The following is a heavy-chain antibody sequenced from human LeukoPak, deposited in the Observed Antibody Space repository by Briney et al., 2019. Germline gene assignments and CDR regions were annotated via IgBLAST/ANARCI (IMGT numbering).Heavy chain of an antibody. CDR2: INTDGTVT. CDR1: GFTFSKYW. J-gene: IGHJ4*02. V-gene: IGHV3-74*01. D-gene: IGHD6-19*01. Sequence: SGGSLRLSCAASGFTFSKYWMLWVRQAPGKGLESVSRINTDGTVTTYADSVKGRFTVSRDNADNTMFLQMNSVRDADTAVYYCATKQWLAPPPDSWGQGTPVTVSS. CDR3: ATKQWLAPPPDS.